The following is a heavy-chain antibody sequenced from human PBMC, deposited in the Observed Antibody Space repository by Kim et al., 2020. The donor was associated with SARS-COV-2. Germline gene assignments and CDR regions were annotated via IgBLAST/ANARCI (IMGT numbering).Heavy chain of an antibody. V-gene: IGHV4-39*01. D-gene: IGHD3-3*02. CDR3: ALATPLYYYYYGMDV. J-gene: IGHJ6*02. CDR1: GGSISSSSYY. Sequence: SETLSLTCTVSGGSISSSSYYWGWIRQPPGKGLEWIGSIYYSGSTYYNPSLKSRVTISVDTSKNQFSLKLSSVTAADTAVYYCALATPLYYYYYGMDVWGQGTTVTVSS. CDR2: IYYSGST.